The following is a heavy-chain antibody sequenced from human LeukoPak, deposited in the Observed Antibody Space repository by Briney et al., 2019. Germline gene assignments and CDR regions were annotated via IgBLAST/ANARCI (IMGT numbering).Heavy chain of an antibody. V-gene: IGHV4-34*01. D-gene: IGHD3-10*01. CDR3: ARAYGSGSYKP. J-gene: IGHJ4*02. Sequence: SETLSLTCAVYGGSFSGYYWSWIRQPPGKGLEWIGEINHSGSTNYNPSLKSRVTISVDTSKNQFSLKLSSVTAADTAVYYCARAYGSGSYKPWGQGTPVTVSS. CDR1: GGSFSGYY. CDR2: INHSGST.